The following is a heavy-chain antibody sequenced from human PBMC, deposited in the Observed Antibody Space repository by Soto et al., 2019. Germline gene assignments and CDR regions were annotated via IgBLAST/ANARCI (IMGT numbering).Heavy chain of an antibody. Sequence: EVQLVESGGGLVQPGGSLRLSCAASGFTVSSNYMSWVRQAPGKGLEWVSVIYSGGSTYYADSVKGRFTISRDNSKNTLYLQMNSLRAENAAVYYCASPNPYRVPIYYYLGMDVW. V-gene: IGHV3-66*01. CDR1: GFTVSSNY. D-gene: IGHD2-2*01. CDR3: ASPNPYRVPIYYYLGMDV. CDR2: IYSGGST. J-gene: IGHJ6*01.